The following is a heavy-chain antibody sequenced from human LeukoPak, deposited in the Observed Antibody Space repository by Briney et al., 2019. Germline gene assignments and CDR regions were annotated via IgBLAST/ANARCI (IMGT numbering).Heavy chain of an antibody. J-gene: IGHJ4*02. CDR2: ISAYNGNT. CDR3: ARRGYCSSTSCEKFDY. Sequence: ASVKVSCKASGYTFTSYGISWVRQAPGQGLEWMGWISAYNGNTNYAQKLQGRATMTTDTSTSTAYMELRSLRSDDTAVYYCARRGYCSSTSCEKFDYWGQGTLVTVSS. D-gene: IGHD2-2*01. V-gene: IGHV1-18*04. CDR1: GYTFTSYG.